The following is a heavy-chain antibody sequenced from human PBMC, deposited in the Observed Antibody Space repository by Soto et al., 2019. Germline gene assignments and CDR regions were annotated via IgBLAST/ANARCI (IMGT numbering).Heavy chain of an antibody. D-gene: IGHD2-2*01. CDR2: IYPGDSDT. CDR1: GYSFTSYW. J-gene: IGHJ6*02. V-gene: IGHV5-51*01. CDR3: ARHRRRGYCSSTSCYYYYYGMDV. Sequence: GESLKISCKGSGYSFTSYWIGWVRQMPGKGLEWMGIIYPGDSDTRYSPSFQGQVTISADKPISTAYLQWSSLKASDTAMYYCARHRRRGYCSSTSCYYYYYGMDVWGQGTTVTVSS.